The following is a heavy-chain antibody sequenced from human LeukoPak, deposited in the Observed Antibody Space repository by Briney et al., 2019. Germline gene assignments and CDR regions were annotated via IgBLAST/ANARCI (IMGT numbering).Heavy chain of an antibody. D-gene: IGHD5-12*01. CDR1: GFTFRRFW. J-gene: IGHJ4*02. Sequence: GGSLRLSCAASGFTFRRFWMSWVRQAPGKGLEGVANIKQDGREKYYVDSVKGRFTISRDNAKHSLYLQMNSLRAEDTAVFYCARDGTYTDYDPDFDIWGQGPLVTVSS. V-gene: IGHV3-7*04. CDR3: ARDGTYTDYDPDFDI. CDR2: IKQDGREK.